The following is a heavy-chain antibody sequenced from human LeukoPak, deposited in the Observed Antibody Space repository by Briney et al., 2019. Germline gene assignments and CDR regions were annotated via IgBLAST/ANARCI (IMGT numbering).Heavy chain of an antibody. CDR2: INPSGGST. CDR3: ARGYSSGWSPGPKYFDY. D-gene: IGHD6-19*01. J-gene: IGHJ4*02. V-gene: IGHV1-46*03. Sequence: ASVKVSCKASGYTFTSYYMHWVRQAPGQGLEWMGIINPSGGSTSYAQKFQGRVTMTRDTSTSTVYMELSSLRCEDTAVYYCARGYSSGWSPGPKYFDYWGQGTLVTVSS. CDR1: GYTFTSYY.